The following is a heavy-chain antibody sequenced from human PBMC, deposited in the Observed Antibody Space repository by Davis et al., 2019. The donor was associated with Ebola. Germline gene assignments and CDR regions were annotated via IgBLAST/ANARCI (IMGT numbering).Heavy chain of an antibody. CDR2: ISGSGGST. Sequence: GGSLRLSCTDSVITSSSYAMTWVRQAPGKGLEWVSAISGSGGSTYYADSVKGRFTIPRDNAKRTLYLQMSSLRAEDTAVYYCAKVETIYWGQGTLVTVSS. CDR3: AKVETIY. J-gene: IGHJ4*02. V-gene: IGHV3-23*01. CDR1: VITSSSYA.